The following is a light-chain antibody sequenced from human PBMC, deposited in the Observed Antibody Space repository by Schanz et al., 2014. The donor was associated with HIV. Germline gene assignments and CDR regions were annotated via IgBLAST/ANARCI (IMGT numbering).Light chain of an antibody. Sequence: QSALTQPASVSGSPGQSITISCTGTSGDIGTYAAVSWYQQHPDKAPRLLIYGVTSRPSGISSRFSGSASGNTASLTISGLQAEDEADYYCSSYTSSGTQVFGTGTKLTVL. CDR1: SGDIGTYAA. CDR3: SSYTSSGTQV. CDR2: GVT. V-gene: IGLV2-14*03. J-gene: IGLJ1*01.